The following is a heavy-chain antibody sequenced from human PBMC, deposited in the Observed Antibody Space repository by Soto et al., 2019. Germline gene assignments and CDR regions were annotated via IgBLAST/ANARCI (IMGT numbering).Heavy chain of an antibody. V-gene: IGHV3-21*01. Sequence: GSLRLSCAASGFTFSSYSMNWVRQAPGKGLEWVSSISSSSSYIYYADSVKGRFTISRDNAKNSLYLQMNSLRAEDTAVYYCARRTYGPAAGEPNYYSYCYMDVWGKGTTVTVS. CDR1: GFTFSSYS. J-gene: IGHJ6*03. CDR3: ARRTYGPAAGEPNYYSYCYMDV. CDR2: ISSSSSYI. D-gene: IGHD2-2*01.